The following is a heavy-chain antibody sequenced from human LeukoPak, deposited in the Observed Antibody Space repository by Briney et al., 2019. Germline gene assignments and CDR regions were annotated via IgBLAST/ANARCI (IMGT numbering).Heavy chain of an antibody. D-gene: IGHD3-22*01. CDR2: ISGSGDGA. CDR3: ATTSTYYYDSGGYYQTKQGPY. J-gene: IGHJ4*02. Sequence: GGSLRLSCAASGFTFSSYEMNWVRQAPGKGLEWVSAISGSGDGAFYADSVTGRFTISRDNSKNTLFLQMNSLRAEDSAVYYCATTSTYYYDSGGYYQTKQGPYWGQGTLVTVSS. V-gene: IGHV3-23*01. CDR1: GFTFSSYE.